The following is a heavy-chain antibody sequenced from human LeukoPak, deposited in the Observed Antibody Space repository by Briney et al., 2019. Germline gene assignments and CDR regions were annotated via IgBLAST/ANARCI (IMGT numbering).Heavy chain of an antibody. V-gene: IGHV1-2*06. Sequence: ASVKVSRKASGYTFTDYYMHWVRQAPGQGLEWMGRINANSGGTNYAQQFQGRVTMTRDTSITTAYMELSRLRSDDTAVYYCARDSGITGTTGAIDYWGQGALVTVSS. CDR3: ARDSGITGTTGAIDY. CDR2: INANSGGT. CDR1: GYTFTDYY. J-gene: IGHJ4*02. D-gene: IGHD1-20*01.